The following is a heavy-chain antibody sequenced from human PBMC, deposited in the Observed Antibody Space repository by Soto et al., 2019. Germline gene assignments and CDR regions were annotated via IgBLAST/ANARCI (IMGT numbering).Heavy chain of an antibody. CDR3: ARVVVVIPPAYYYPMDV. Sequence: EVQLVESGGGLVQPGGSLRLSCAASGFTFSSFHMNLVRQAPGRGLEWVAYITSSSDTIYYSDSVKGRFIISRDNGKNSLFLQMNSLREEETAVYHCARVVVVIPPAYYYPMDVWGQETTVTVSS. CDR1: GFTFSSFH. V-gene: IGHV3-48*02. D-gene: IGHD3-22*01. J-gene: IGHJ6*02. CDR2: ITSSSDTI.